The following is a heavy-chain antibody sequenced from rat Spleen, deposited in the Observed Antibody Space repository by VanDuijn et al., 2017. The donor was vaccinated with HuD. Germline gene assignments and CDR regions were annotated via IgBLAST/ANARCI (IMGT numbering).Heavy chain of an antibody. J-gene: IGHJ2*01. D-gene: IGHD4-3*01. V-gene: IGHV5-58*01. Sequence: EVQLVESGGGLVQPGRSLKLSCVASGFTFSSYWMYWVRQAPGKGLEWVSSISSGGVNTYYSDSVKGRFTISRDNSVNTVYLQVNSLRSEDTATYYCAVAGYGYWGQGVMVTVSS. CDR3: AVAGYGY. CDR1: GFTFSSYW. CDR2: ISSGGVNT.